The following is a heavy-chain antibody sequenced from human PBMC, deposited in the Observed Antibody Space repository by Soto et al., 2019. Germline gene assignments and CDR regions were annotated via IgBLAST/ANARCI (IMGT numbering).Heavy chain of an antibody. CDR2: INPNSGGT. J-gene: IGHJ4*02. CDR1: GYTFTGYY. D-gene: IGHD6-19*01. Sequence: ASVKVSCKASGYTFTGYYMHWVRQAPGQGLEWMGWINPNSGGTNYAQKFQGRVTMTRDTSISTAYMELSRLRSDDTAVYYCARETGIAVAGNFVDYWGRRTRVAVCS. V-gene: IGHV1-2*02. CDR3: ARETGIAVAGNFVDY.